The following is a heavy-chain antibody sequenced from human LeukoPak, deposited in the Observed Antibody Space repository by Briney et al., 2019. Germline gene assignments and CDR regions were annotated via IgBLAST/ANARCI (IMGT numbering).Heavy chain of an antibody. CDR3: ARGGYYDSGGYFDWFDP. V-gene: IGHV3-11*06. Sequence: GGSLILSCAASGFTFSDYYMSWIRQAPGQGLEWLSYISSSSTHTNYADSVKGRYSISRDNAKNSVYLQMNSLRAEDTAVYYCARGGYYDSGGYFDWFDPWGQGTLVTVSS. CDR2: ISSSSTHT. D-gene: IGHD3-22*01. CDR1: GFTFSDYY. J-gene: IGHJ5*02.